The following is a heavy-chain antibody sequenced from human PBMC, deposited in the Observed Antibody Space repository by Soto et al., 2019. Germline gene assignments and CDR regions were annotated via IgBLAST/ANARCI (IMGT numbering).Heavy chain of an antibody. J-gene: IGHJ4*02. CDR3: ARDRGRWLQCHFDY. Sequence: GGSLRLSCAASGFTFSDYYMSWVRQAPGKGLEWVSYISSSGSTIYYADSVKGRFTISRDNAKNSLYLQMNSLRAEDTAVYYCARDRGRWLQCHFDYWGQGTLVTVSS. CDR2: ISSSGSTI. V-gene: IGHV3-11*01. D-gene: IGHD4-4*01. CDR1: GFTFSDYY.